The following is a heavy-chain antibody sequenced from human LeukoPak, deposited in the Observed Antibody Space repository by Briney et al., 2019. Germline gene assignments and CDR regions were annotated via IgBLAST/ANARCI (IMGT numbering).Heavy chain of an antibody. CDR2: IYYSGST. V-gene: IGHV4-30-4*01. D-gene: IGHD6-13*01. CDR3: AREDSSSGRALDF. J-gene: IGHJ4*02. Sequence: SQTLSLTCTVSGGSISSGDYYWSWIRQPPGKGLEWIGYIYYSGSTYYNPSLKSRVTISVDTSKNQFSLKLSSVTAADTAVYYCAREDSSSGRALDFWGQGTLVTVSP. CDR1: GGSISSGDYY.